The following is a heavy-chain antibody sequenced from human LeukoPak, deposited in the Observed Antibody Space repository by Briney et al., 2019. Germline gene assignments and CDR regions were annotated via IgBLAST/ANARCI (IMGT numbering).Heavy chain of an antibody. J-gene: IGHJ6*04. CDR2: IRFDGHNK. D-gene: IGHD3-3*01. CDR1: GFTFSSYG. CDR3: AKGAGGLTIFGVINV. V-gene: IGHV3-30*02. Sequence: PGGSLRLSCAASGFTFSSYGMHWVRQAPGKGLEWITFIRFDGHNKYFADSVKGRFTISRDNSKNTLYLQMNSLRPEDTAVYYCAKGAGGLTIFGVINVWGKGTTVTVSS.